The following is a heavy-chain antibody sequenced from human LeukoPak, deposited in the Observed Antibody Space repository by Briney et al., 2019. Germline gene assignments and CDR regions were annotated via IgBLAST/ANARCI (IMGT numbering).Heavy chain of an antibody. Sequence: GGSLRLSCAASGFTFSSYAMSWVRHAPGKGLEWVSGISGSGGSTYYADSVKGRFTISRDNSKNTLYLEMNSLRAEDTAVYYCAKGRITMVRGVTDWGQGTLVTVSS. CDR2: ISGSGGST. D-gene: IGHD3-10*01. J-gene: IGHJ4*02. V-gene: IGHV3-23*01. CDR3: AKGRITMVRGVTD. CDR1: GFTFSSYA.